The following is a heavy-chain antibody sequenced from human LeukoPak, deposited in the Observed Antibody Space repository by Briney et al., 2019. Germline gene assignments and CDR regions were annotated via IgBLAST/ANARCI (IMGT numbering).Heavy chain of an antibody. D-gene: IGHD3-10*01. CDR2: IYTSGST. V-gene: IGHV4-4*07. J-gene: IGHJ3*02. CDR1: GGPINSYY. CDR3: ARDLKGWFGESYDAFDI. Sequence: SDTLSLTCTVSGGPINSYYWSWIRQPAGKGLEWIGRIYTSGSTNYKSSLKSRVTMSVDTSKNQFSLKLRSVTAADTAVYYCARDLKGWFGESYDAFDIWGQGTMVTVSS.